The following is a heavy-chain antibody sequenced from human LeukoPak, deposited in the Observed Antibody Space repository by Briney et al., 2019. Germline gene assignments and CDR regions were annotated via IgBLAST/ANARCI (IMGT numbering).Heavy chain of an antibody. Sequence: ASVKVSCKASGYTFTSYYMHWVRQAPGQGLEWMGIINPSGGSTSYAQKFQGRVTMTRDTSTSTVYMELSSLRSEDTAVYYCARVWFGRRHYYYYGMDVWGQGTTVTVSS. CDR3: ARVWFGRRHYYYYGMDV. CDR2: INPSGGST. D-gene: IGHD3-10*01. CDR1: GYTFTSYY. V-gene: IGHV1-46*01. J-gene: IGHJ6*02.